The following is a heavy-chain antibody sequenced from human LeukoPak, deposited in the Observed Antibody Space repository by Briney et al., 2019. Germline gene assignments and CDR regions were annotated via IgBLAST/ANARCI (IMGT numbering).Heavy chain of an antibody. D-gene: IGHD5-12*01. CDR1: GYTFTGYH. J-gene: IGHJ4*02. V-gene: IGHV1-2*06. CDR3: ARDDSGYDYYFDY. Sequence: ASVKVSCKASGYTFTGYHMHWVRQAPGQGLEWMGRINPNSGGTNYPQKLQGRVTMTRDTSISTDYMELSRLRSDDTAVYYCARDDSGYDYYFDYWGQGTLVTVSS. CDR2: INPNSGGT.